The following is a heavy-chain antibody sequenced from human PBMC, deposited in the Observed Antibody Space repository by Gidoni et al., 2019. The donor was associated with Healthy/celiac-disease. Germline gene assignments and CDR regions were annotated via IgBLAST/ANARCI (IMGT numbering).Heavy chain of an antibody. D-gene: IGHD6-19*01. V-gene: IGHV3-9*01. J-gene: IGHJ2*01. CDR1: GCTFDDYA. Sequence: EVQLVESGGGWVQPGRSLRLSCAASGCTFDDYAMHWVRQAPGKGLEWVSGISWNSGSIGYADSVKGRFTISRDNAKNSLYLQMNSLRAEDTVLYYCAKDGGYSSGWSYWYFDLWGRGTLVTVSS. CDR3: AKDGGYSSGWSYWYFDL. CDR2: ISWNSGSI.